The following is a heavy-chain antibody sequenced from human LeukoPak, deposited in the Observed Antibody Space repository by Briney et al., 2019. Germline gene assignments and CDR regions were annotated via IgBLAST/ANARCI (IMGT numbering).Heavy chain of an antibody. J-gene: IGHJ6*02. CDR1: GFTFSNFA. Sequence: GGSLRLSCAASGFTFSNFAMHWVRQAPGKGLEWVAVISYDGSNKHYADSVKGRFAISRDNSKDTLYLQMSNLRAEDTAVYFCARGGGLDVWGQGATVTVSS. V-gene: IGHV3-30*09. D-gene: IGHD3-16*01. CDR2: ISYDGSNK. CDR3: ARGGGLDV.